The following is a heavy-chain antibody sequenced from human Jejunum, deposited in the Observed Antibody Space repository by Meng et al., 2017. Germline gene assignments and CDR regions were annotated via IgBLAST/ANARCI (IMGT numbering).Heavy chain of an antibody. J-gene: IGHJ4*02. CDR2: IYYTGSA. CDR3: AREGQLMLGLVDY. CDR1: GDSISSGGHY. Sequence: VQLQELGPGLVKPSQTLSLICTVSGDSISSGGHYWSWIRQHPGKGLEWIGYIYYTGSAYYNPSLESRVTLSVDTSNNQFSLRLNSVTAADTAVYYCAREGQLMLGLVDYWGQGTLVTVSS. V-gene: IGHV4-31*03. D-gene: IGHD2-2*01.